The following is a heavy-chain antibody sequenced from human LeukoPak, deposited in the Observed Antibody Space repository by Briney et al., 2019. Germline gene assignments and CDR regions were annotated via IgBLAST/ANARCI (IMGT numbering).Heavy chain of an antibody. CDR1: GFTVSSNY. J-gene: IGHJ4*02. V-gene: IGHV3-53*01. D-gene: IGHD6-13*01. CDR3: AKDQKFLIAAAGHFDY. CDR2: IYSGGTT. Sequence: GGSLRLSCAASGFTVSSNYMNWVRQAPGKGLEWVSVIYSGGTTYYADCVKGRFTISRDNSKNTLYLQMNSLRAEDTAVYYCAKDQKFLIAAAGHFDYWGQGTLVTVSS.